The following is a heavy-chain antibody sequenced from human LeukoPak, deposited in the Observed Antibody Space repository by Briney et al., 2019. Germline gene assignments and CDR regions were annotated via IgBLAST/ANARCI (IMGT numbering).Heavy chain of an antibody. J-gene: IGHJ5*02. CDR3: AREGMPTGWFDP. CDR2: INHSGST. D-gene: IGHD1-1*01. CDR1: GGSFSGYY. Sequence: SETLSLTCAVYGGSFSGYYWSWIRQPPGKGLESIGEINHSGSTNYNPSLKSRVTISVDTSKNQFSLKLSSVTAADTAVYYCAREGMPTGWFDPWGQGTLVTVSS. V-gene: IGHV4-34*01.